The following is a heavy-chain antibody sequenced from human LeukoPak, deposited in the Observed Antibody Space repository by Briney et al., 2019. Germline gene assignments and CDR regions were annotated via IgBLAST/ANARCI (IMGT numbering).Heavy chain of an antibody. CDR1: GFTFSSYA. CDR3: AKDIAQGYTFGSIEQDY. V-gene: IGHV3-23*01. Sequence: GGSLRLSCAASGFTFSSYAMSWVRQAPGKGLEWVSAISGSGGSTYYADSVKGRFTISRDNSKDTLSLQMNSLRAEDTAVYYCAKDIAQGYTFGSIEQDYWGQGTLVTVSS. D-gene: IGHD5-18*01. CDR2: ISGSGGST. J-gene: IGHJ4*02.